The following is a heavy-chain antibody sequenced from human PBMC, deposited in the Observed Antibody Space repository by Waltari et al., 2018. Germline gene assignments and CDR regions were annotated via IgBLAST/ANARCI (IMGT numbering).Heavy chain of an antibody. J-gene: IGHJ3*02. Sequence: QVQLQESGPGLVKPSETLSLTCTVSGYSISSGYYWGWIRQPPGKGLEWIGSIYHSGSTSYNPSLKSRVTISVDTSKNQFSLKLSSVTAADTAVYYCARDPVFIAARPDDAFDIWGQGTMVTVSS. CDR3: ARDPVFIAARPDDAFDI. V-gene: IGHV4-38-2*02. CDR1: GYSISSGYY. CDR2: IYHSGST. D-gene: IGHD6-6*01.